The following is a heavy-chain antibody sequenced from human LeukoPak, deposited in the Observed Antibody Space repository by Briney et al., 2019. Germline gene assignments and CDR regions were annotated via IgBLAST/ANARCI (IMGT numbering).Heavy chain of an antibody. V-gene: IGHV3-21*01. CDR1: GFTFSSYS. D-gene: IGHD6-13*01. Sequence: GGSLRLSCAASGFTFSSYSMNWVRQAPGKGLEWVSSISSSSSYIYCADSVKGRFTISRDNAKNSLYLQMNSLRAEDTAVYYCARDKSSSWPPSGFDYWGQGTLVIVSS. J-gene: IGHJ4*02. CDR3: ARDKSSSWPPSGFDY. CDR2: ISSSSSYI.